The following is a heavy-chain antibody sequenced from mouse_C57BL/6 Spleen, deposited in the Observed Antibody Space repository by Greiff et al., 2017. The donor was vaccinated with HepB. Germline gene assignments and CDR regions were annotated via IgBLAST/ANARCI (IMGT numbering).Heavy chain of an antibody. J-gene: IGHJ4*01. Sequence: VQRVESGPELVKPGASVKISCKASGYAFSSSWMNWVKQRPGKGLEWIGLIYPGDGDTNYNGKFKGKATLTADKSSSTAYMQLSSLTSEDSAVYLCARATPVARDYYAMDYWGQGTSVTVSS. V-gene: IGHV1-82*01. CDR3: ARATPVARDYYAMDY. CDR2: IYPGDGDT. D-gene: IGHD1-1*01. CDR1: GYAFSSSW.